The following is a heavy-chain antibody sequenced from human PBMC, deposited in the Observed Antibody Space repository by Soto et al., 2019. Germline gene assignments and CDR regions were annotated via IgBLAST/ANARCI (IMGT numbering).Heavy chain of an antibody. D-gene: IGHD1-26*01. CDR2: IHYSGST. Sequence: PSETLSLTCTVSGGSISSYYWSWIRQPPGKGLEWIGNIHYSGSTNYSPSLKSRVIISVDTSENQSSLKLSSVTTADTAVYYCARERGSHLYYYGMDVWGQGTTVTVSS. J-gene: IGHJ6*02. CDR3: ARERGSHLYYYGMDV. CDR1: GGSISSYY. V-gene: IGHV4-59*01.